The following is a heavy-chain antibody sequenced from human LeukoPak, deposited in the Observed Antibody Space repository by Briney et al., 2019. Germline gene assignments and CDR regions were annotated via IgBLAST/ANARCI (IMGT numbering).Heavy chain of an antibody. V-gene: IGHV3-23*01. CDR3: AKPNSYGYYYYFDY. D-gene: IGHD5-18*01. J-gene: IGHJ4*02. CDR1: GFTFSSYG. Sequence: GGSLRLSCAASGFTFSSYGMSWVRQAPGKGLEWVSAISGSGGSTYYADSVKGRFTISRDNSKNTLYLQMNSLRAEDTAVYYCAKPNSYGYYYYFDYWGQGTLVTVSS. CDR2: ISGSGGST.